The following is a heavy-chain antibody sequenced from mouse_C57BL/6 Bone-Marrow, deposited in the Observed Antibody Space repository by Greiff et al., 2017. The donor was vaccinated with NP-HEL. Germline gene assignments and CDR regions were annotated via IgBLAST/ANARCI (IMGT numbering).Heavy chain of an antibody. CDR2: ISSGGDYI. D-gene: IGHD2-4*01. CDR1: GFTFSSYA. CDR3: TREEATMSTHFDV. J-gene: IGHJ1*03. V-gene: IGHV5-9-1*02. Sequence: EVKVEESGEGLVKPGGSLKLSCAASGFTFSSYAMSWVRQTPEKRLEWVAYISSGGDYIYYADTVKGRFTISRDNARNTLYLQMSSLKSEDTAMYYCTREEATMSTHFDVWGTGTTVTVSS.